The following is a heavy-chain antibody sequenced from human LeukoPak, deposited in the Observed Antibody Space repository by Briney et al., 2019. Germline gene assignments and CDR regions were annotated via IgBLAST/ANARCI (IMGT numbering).Heavy chain of an antibody. Sequence: GASVRVSCKASGYTYTGYYMHKVRQATGQGLEWMGWINPNSGGTNYAQKFQGWVTMTRDTSISTAYMELSRLRSDDTAVYYCARGLTAASYFDYWGQGTLVTVSS. CDR3: ARGLTAASYFDY. D-gene: IGHD5-18*01. J-gene: IGHJ4*02. CDR1: GYTYTGYY. CDR2: INPNSGGT. V-gene: IGHV1-2*04.